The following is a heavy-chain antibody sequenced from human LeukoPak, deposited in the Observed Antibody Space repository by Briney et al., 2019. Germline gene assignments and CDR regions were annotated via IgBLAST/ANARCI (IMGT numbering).Heavy chain of an antibody. D-gene: IGHD2-2*01. V-gene: IGHV4-59*01. CDR1: GGSISSYY. CDR3: ARVRRSSRLGDI. J-gene: IGHJ3*02. CDR2: IYYSGST. Sequence: SETLVLTCTVSGGSISSYYWSWIWQPPGKGLEWIGYIYYSGSTNYNPSLKSRVTISVETSKNEFSLKLRSVTAADTAVYYCARVRRSSRLGDIWGQGTMVTVSS.